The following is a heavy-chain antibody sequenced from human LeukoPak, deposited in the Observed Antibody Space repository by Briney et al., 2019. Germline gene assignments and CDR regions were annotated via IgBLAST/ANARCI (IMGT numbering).Heavy chain of an antibody. Sequence: SETLSLTCTVSGGSISSYYWSWIRQPPGKGLEWIGYIYYTGSTNYNPSLKSRVTISVDTSRNQFPLKLSSVTAADTAVYYCARGYCSSTSCYLRNDYYYGMDVWGQGTTVTVSS. J-gene: IGHJ6*02. D-gene: IGHD2-2*01. CDR2: IYYTGST. CDR1: GGSISSYY. V-gene: IGHV4-59*12. CDR3: ARGYCSSTSCYLRNDYYYGMDV.